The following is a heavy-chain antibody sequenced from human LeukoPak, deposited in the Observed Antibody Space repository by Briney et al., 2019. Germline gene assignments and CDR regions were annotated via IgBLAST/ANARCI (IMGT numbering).Heavy chain of an antibody. V-gene: IGHV3-53*01. CDR3: AREYNFGSGMDV. Sequence: PGGSLRLSCVASGFTVSSNSMNWVRQAPGKGLQWVSVIYSGGNTYYADSAKGRFTISRDNSKNTLYLQMNSLRAEDTAIYYCAREYNFGSGMDVWGQGTTVTVSS. D-gene: IGHD3-10*01. J-gene: IGHJ6*02. CDR2: IYSGGNT. CDR1: GFTVSSNS.